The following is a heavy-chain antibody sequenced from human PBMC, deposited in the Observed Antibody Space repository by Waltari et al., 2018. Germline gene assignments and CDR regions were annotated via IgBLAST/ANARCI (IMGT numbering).Heavy chain of an antibody. J-gene: IGHJ6*03. Sequence: QVQLQESGPGLVKPSETLSLTCTVSGGSISTYYWTWIRQPPGKGLEWIWYIYYSGSTNYNPPLTSRLTMSVDTSKNQFSLRLSSVTAADTAVYYCARGSFGVVIRSVYYYMDVWGKGTTVTVSS. D-gene: IGHD3-3*02. V-gene: IGHV4-59*01. CDR2: IYYSGST. CDR1: GGSISTYY. CDR3: ARGSFGVVIRSVYYYMDV.